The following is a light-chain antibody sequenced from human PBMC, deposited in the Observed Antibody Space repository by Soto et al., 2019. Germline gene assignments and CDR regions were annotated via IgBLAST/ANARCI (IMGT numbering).Light chain of an antibody. J-gene: IGKJ4*01. V-gene: IGKV3-20*01. CDR1: QSVSTNY. Sequence: EIVLTQSPGTLSLSSGERATLSCRASQSVSTNYLAWYQQKPGQAPKVLIYRASSRATGVPDRFSGSGSGTDFTLTITRLEPEDFAVYYCQQYGSSPLTFGGGTKVDIK. CDR2: RAS. CDR3: QQYGSSPLT.